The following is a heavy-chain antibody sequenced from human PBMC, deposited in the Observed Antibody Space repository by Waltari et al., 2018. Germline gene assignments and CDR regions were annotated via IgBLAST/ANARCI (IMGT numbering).Heavy chain of an antibody. J-gene: IGHJ6*03. CDR3: ARETGGNYYDGSGYGYYFYYYMDV. V-gene: IGHV4-4*07. CDR2: IYSNGRV. CDR1: GGSISSYY. D-gene: IGHD3-22*01. Sequence: QVQLQESGPGLVKPSETLSLTCTVSGGSISSYYWSWIRQPAGKGLEWIGRIYSNGRVRQNPSLKSLVIMSVDTSKNQLSLKMSSVTAADTAIYYGARETGGNYYDGSGYGYYFYYYMDVWGKGTTVTISS.